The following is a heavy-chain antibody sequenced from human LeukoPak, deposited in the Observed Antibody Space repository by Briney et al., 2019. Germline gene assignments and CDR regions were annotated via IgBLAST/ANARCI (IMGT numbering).Heavy chain of an antibody. Sequence: PGESLKISCKGSGYSFTNYWIGWVRQMPGKGLEWMGIIYPGDSDTRYSPSFQGQVTISADKSISTAYLQWSSLKASDTAMYYCARQAYYDSSGYYTPTRYFDYWGQGTLVTVSS. CDR2: IYPGDSDT. J-gene: IGHJ4*02. V-gene: IGHV5-51*01. CDR1: GYSFTNYW. CDR3: ARQAYYDSSGYYTPTRYFDY. D-gene: IGHD3-22*01.